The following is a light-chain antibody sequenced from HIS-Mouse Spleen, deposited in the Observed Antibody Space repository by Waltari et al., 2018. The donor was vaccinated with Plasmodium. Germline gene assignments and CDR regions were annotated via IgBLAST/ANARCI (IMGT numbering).Light chain of an antibody. CDR1: ALPKKY. CDR3: YSTDSSGNHRV. CDR2: EDS. V-gene: IGLV3-10*01. Sequence: SYELTQPPSVSVSPGQTARITCSGDALPKKYAYWYQRNSSQAPVLVNYEDSKRPDGIPARFSGSSSGTTATLTISGAQVEDEADYYCYSTDSSGNHRVFGGGTKLTVL. J-gene: IGLJ3*02.